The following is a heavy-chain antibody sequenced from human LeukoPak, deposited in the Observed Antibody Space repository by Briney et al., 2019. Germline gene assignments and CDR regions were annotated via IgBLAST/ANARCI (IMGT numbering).Heavy chain of an antibody. CDR1: GGSISNSNYY. CDR2: ISHSGST. J-gene: IGHJ6*03. CDR3: ARDRGLRYYYYMDV. V-gene: IGHV4-39*07. Sequence: SETLSLTCTVSGGSISNSNYYWSWIRQPPGKGLEWIGEISHSGSTNYNPSLKSRVTVSVDTSKNQFSLKLSSVTAADTAVYYCARDRGLRYYYYMDVWGKGTTVTVSS. D-gene: IGHD4-17*01.